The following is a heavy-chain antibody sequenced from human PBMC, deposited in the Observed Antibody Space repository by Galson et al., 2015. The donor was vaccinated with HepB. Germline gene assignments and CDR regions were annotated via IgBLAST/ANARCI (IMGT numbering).Heavy chain of an antibody. CDR3: AKDRGSGWYYFDD. CDR2: MSYDGSNK. Sequence: SLRLSCAASGFTFSSYGIHWVRQAPGKGLEWVAFMSYDGSNKYYADSVKGRFTISRDNSKNTLYPQMNSLRTEDTAVYYCAKDRGSGWYYFDDWGQGTLVTVSS. V-gene: IGHV3-30*18. D-gene: IGHD6-19*01. CDR1: GFTFSSYG. J-gene: IGHJ4*02.